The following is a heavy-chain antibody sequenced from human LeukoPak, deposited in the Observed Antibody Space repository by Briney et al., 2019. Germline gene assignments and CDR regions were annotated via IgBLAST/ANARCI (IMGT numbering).Heavy chain of an antibody. D-gene: IGHD2-21*02. CDR1: GGSISSGGYY. V-gene: IGHV4-31*03. CDR3: ARSSNYCGGDCYYYYYYGMDV. J-gene: IGHJ6*02. Sequence: SETLSLTCTVSGGSISSGGYYWSWIRQHPGKGLEWIGYIYYSGSTYYNPSLKSRVTISVDTSKNQFSLKLSSVTAADTAVYYCARSSNYCGGDCYYYYYYGMDVWGQGTTVTVSS. CDR2: IYYSGST.